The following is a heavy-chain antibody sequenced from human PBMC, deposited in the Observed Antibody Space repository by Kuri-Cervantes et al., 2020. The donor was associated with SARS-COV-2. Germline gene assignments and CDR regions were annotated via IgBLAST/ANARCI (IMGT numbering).Heavy chain of an antibody. CDR1: GGSCSGYY. V-gene: IGHV4-34*01. CDR2: INHSGST. Sequence: SETLSLTCAVYGGSCSGYYWSWIRQPPGKGLEWIGEINHSGSTNYNPSLKSRVTISVDTSKNQFSLKLSSVTAADTAVYYCARLVVVPAAIGGWAYYYYYYMDVWGKGTTVTVSS. D-gene: IGHD2-2*01. CDR3: ARLVVVPAAIGGWAYYYYYYMDV. J-gene: IGHJ6*03.